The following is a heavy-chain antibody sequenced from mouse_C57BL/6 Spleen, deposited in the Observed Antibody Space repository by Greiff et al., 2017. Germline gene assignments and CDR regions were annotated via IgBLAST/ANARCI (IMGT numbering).Heavy chain of an antibody. D-gene: IGHD6-1*01. J-gene: IGHJ1*03. V-gene: IGHV5-9-1*02. CDR2: ISSGGDYI. CDR3: TRTSGAVWYFDV. Sequence: EVQRVESGEGLVKPGGSLKLSCAASGFTFSSYAMSWVRQTPEKRLEWVAYISSGGDYIYYADTVKGRFTISRDNARNTLYLQMSSLKSEDTAMYYCTRTSGAVWYFDVWGTGTTVTVSS. CDR1: GFTFSSYA.